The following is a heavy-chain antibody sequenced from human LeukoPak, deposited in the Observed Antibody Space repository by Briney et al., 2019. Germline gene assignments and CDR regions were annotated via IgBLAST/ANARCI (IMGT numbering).Heavy chain of an antibody. CDR1: GFTFSSYS. Sequence: PWGSLRLSCAASGFTFSSYSMNWVRQAPGKGLEWVSSISSSSSYIYYADSVKGRFTISRDNAKNSLYLQMNSLRAEDTAVFYCARGGGEVDYWGQGTKVTVSS. J-gene: IGHJ4*02. V-gene: IGHV3-21*01. CDR2: ISSSSSYI. CDR3: ARGGGEVDY. D-gene: IGHD3-16*01.